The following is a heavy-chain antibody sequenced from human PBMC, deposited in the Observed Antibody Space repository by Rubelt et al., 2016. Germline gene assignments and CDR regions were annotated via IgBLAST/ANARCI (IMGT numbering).Heavy chain of an antibody. CDR1: GFTFSDYY. CDR3: AKDSSISTTVTTYTDY. D-gene: IGHD4-11*01. J-gene: IGHJ4*02. CDR2: ISDSGTYT. Sequence: GGGLVKPGGSLRLSCAASGFTFSDYYMSWIRQAPGMGLEWVAYISDSGTYTKYADSVKGRFAISRDNVKNSLYLQMSGLRAEDTAVYYCAKDSSISTTVTTYTDYWGQGTLVTVSS. V-gene: IGHV3-11*05.